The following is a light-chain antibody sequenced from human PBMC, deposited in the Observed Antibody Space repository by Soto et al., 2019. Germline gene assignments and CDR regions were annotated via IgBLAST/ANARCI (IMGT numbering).Light chain of an antibody. CDR3: QHYNSYSEA. V-gene: IGKV3-11*01. CDR2: DAS. CDR1: QSVGKY. Sequence: EIVMTQSPATLSLSPGERATLSCRASQSVGKYLVWYQQKPGQAPRLLIYDASNRATGIPARFSGSGSGTDFTLTISSLQPDDFATYYCQHYNSYSEAFGQGTKVDIK. J-gene: IGKJ1*01.